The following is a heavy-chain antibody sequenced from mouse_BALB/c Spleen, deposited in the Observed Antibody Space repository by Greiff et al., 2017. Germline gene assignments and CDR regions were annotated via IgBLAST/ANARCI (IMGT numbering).Heavy chain of an antibody. J-gene: IGHJ2*01. Sequence: DVQLVESGGGLVKPGGSLKLSCAASGFTFSDYYMYWVRQTPEKRLEWVATISDGGSYTYYPDSVKGRFTISRDNAKNNLYLQMSSLKSEDTAMYYCARAGGRDYFDYWGQGTTLTVSS. CDR1: GFTFSDYY. D-gene: IGHD3-3*01. CDR2: ISDGGSYT. CDR3: ARAGGRDYFDY. V-gene: IGHV5-4*02.